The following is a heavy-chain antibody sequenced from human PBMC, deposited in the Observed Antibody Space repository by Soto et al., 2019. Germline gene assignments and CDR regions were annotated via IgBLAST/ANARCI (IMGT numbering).Heavy chain of an antibody. CDR1: GGSFSGYN. Sequence: QVQLQQWGAGLLKPSETLSLTCAVYGGSFSGYNWSWIRQPPGKGLEWIGESSHSGSTNYNPSIKTRVTISVDTSMNQFSLKWSSVTAADTAVFYCARALGWYAAPAVGYYYYMDVWGKGTTVTVSS. CDR2: SSHSGST. CDR3: ARALGWYAAPAVGYYYYMDV. D-gene: IGHD6-19*01. J-gene: IGHJ6*03. V-gene: IGHV4-34*01.